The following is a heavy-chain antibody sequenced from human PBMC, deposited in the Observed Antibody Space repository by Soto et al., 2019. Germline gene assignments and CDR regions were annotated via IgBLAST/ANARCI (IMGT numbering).Heavy chain of an antibody. J-gene: IGHJ6*02. CDR1: GFTFRSYP. D-gene: IGHD6-13*01. Sequence: EAQLLESGGGLVQPGGSLRLSCAASGFTFRSYPMSWVRQAPGKGLEWVSALRGTGDSTYYAESVKGRFIISRDNSKNTLFLQMNRLRGEDTDVYYCAKDPYASAGATGPYAMDVWGQGTTVTVSS. CDR2: LRGTGDST. V-gene: IGHV3-23*01. CDR3: AKDPYASAGATGPYAMDV.